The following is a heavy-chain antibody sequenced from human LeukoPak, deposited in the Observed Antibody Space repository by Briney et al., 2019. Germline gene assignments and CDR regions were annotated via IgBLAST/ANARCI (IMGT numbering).Heavy chain of an antibody. J-gene: IGHJ6*02. Sequence: GASVNVSCKASGGTFSSYAISWVRQAPGQGLEWMGGIIPIFGTANYAQKFQGRVTITADESTSTAYMELSSLRSEDTAVYYCARDQTMVRGYGMDVWGQGTTVTVSS. V-gene: IGHV1-69*13. D-gene: IGHD3-10*01. CDR2: IIPIFGTA. CDR1: GGTFSSYA. CDR3: ARDQTMVRGYGMDV.